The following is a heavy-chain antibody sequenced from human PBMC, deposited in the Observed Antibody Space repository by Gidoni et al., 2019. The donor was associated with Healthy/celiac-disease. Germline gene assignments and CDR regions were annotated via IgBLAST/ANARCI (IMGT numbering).Heavy chain of an antibody. D-gene: IGHD1-26*01. V-gene: IGHV4-34*01. Sequence: QVQLQQWGAGLLKPAETLSLTCAVSGGSFSGYYWSWIRPPPGKGLEWIGEINHSGSTNYNPSLKRRVTISVDTSKNQFSLKLSSVTAADTAVYYCARGPYSQPRRWWFDPWGQGTLVTVSS. CDR1: GGSFSGYY. J-gene: IGHJ5*02. CDR2: INHSGST. CDR3: ARGPYSQPRRWWFDP.